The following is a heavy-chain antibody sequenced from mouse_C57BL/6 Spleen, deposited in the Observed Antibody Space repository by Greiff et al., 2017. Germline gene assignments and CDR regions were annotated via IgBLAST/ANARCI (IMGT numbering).Heavy chain of an antibody. CDR3: ARGGITTVVEDYFDY. CDR1: GYTFTSSW. V-gene: IGHV1-59*01. CDR2: IDPSDSYT. Sequence: QVQLQQPGAELVRPGTSVKLSCKASGYTFTSSWMHWVKQRPGQGLEWIGVIDPSDSYTNYNQKFKGKATLTVDTSSSTAYMQRSSLTSEDSAVYYCARGGITTVVEDYFDYWGQGTTLTVSS. D-gene: IGHD1-1*01. J-gene: IGHJ2*01.